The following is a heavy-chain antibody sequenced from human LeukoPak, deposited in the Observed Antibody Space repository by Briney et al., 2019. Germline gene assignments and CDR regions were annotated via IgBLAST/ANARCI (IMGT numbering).Heavy chain of an antibody. CDR1: GDSISSSNSY. Sequence: SETLSLTCTISGDSISSSNSYWGWIRQPPGKGLEWIGSIYYSGSTYYDPSLKSRVTISVDTSKKQFSLNLSSVTAADTAVYYCGNAVEGFHYWGQGTLVTVSS. D-gene: IGHD6-19*01. J-gene: IGHJ4*02. V-gene: IGHV4-39*01. CDR2: IYYSGST. CDR3: GNAVEGFHY.